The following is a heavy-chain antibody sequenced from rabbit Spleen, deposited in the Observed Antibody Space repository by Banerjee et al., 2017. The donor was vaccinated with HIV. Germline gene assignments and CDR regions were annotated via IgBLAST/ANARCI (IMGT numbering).Heavy chain of an antibody. CDR2: IDPVFGAT. D-gene: IGHD4-1*01. V-gene: IGHV1S47*01. J-gene: IGHJ4*01. CDR3: VREVAAKFNL. Sequence: QEQLVESGGGLVQPGGSLKLSCKASGFDFSNYGMSWVRQAPGKGLEWIGYIDPVFGATYYASWVIGRFSISRENTQNTVYLQLNSLTAADTATYFCVREVAAKFNLWGQGTLVTVS. CDR1: GFDFSNYG.